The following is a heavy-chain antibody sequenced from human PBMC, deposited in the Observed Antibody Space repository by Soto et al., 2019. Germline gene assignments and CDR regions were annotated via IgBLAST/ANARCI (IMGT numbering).Heavy chain of an antibody. CDR3: ARVHSGGGSCYFGAFDI. CDR2: IYHSGGT. V-gene: IGHV4-30-2*01. J-gene: IGHJ3*02. D-gene: IGHD2-15*01. Sequence: QLQLQESASGLVKPSQTLSLTCAVSGGSINSGGYSWSWIRQPPGKGREWIGDIYHSGGTNHNPSRKRRVAISVVGSKNQPSLNLRSVIAADTAMYYCARVHSGGGSCYFGAFDIWGQGTVVTVSS. CDR1: GGSINSGGYS.